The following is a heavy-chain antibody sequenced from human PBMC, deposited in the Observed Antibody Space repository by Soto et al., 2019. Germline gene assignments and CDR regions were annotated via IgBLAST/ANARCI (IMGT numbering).Heavy chain of an antibody. CDR3: AKDKGVFNWATSYFDY. CDR1: GFTFSNYD. Sequence: GGSLRLSCAASGFTFSNYDMHWVRQAPGKGLEWVALTSYDGNNEYYTDSVKGRFTISRDNSKNTLFLQMNSPRPEDTAVYYCAKDKGVFNWATSYFDYWGQGALVTVSS. D-gene: IGHD1-1*01. V-gene: IGHV3-30*18. J-gene: IGHJ4*02. CDR2: TSYDGNNE.